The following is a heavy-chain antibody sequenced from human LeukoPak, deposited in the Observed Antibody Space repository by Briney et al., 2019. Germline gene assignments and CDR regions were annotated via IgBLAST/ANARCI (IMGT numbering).Heavy chain of an antibody. Sequence: PGGSLRLSCAASGFTFSSYGMHWVRQAPGKGLEWVAFIRYDGSNKYYADSVKGRFTISRDNSKNTLYLQMNSLRAEDTAVYYCAKDPTAYGDYYFDYWGQGTLVTVSS. CDR2: IRYDGSNK. CDR1: GFTFSSYG. V-gene: IGHV3-30*02. J-gene: IGHJ4*02. D-gene: IGHD4-17*01. CDR3: AKDPTAYGDYYFDY.